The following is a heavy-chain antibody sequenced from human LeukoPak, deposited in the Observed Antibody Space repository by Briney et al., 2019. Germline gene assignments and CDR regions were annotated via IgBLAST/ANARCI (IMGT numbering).Heavy chain of an antibody. Sequence: PSETLSLTCTVSDASINGHYWSWIRQSPGKGLEWIGYVFYSGSTNYNPSFTSRVTISLDTSKNQVSLRLISVTAADMAVYYCAREIAAAFAIWGQGTLVTVSS. CDR1: DASINGHY. D-gene: IGHD2-2*01. V-gene: IGHV4-59*11. J-gene: IGHJ4*02. CDR2: VFYSGST. CDR3: AREIAAAFAI.